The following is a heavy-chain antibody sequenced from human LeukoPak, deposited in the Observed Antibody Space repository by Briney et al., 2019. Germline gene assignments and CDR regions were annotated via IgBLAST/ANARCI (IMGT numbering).Heavy chain of an antibody. J-gene: IGHJ4*02. CDR3: ARGLAVVPAAMQYYFDY. V-gene: IGHV4-4*02. CDR1: GGSISSNNW. CDR2: INHSGST. Sequence: PSETLSLTCGVSGGSISSNNWWSWIRQPPGKGLEWIGEINHSGSTNYNPSLKSRVTISVDTSKNQFSLKLSSVTAADTAVYYCARGLAVVPAAMQYYFDYWGQGTLVTVSS. D-gene: IGHD2-2*01.